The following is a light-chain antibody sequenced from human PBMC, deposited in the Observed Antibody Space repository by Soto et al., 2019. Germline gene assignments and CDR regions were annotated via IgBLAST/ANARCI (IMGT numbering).Light chain of an antibody. CDR3: QQYENLPT. Sequence: DIKMNQSPSSLSASVGDRVTFTFQASQDISNYLHWYQQKPGRAPKLLIYDASNLEAGVPSRFRGSGSGTDFTFTISRLQPEDIATYYCQQYENLPTFGQGTRLEIK. CDR2: DAS. V-gene: IGKV1-33*01. J-gene: IGKJ5*01. CDR1: QDISNY.